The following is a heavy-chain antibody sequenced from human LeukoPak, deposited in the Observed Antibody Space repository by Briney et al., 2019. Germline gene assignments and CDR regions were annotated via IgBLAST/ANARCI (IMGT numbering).Heavy chain of an antibody. CDR3: AKVNYYGSGPMDV. J-gene: IGHJ6*02. D-gene: IGHD3-10*01. V-gene: IGHV3-23*01. CDR2: ISGSGGST. Sequence: SAISGSGGSTYYADSVKGRFTISRDNSKNTLYLQMNSLRAEDTAVYYCAKVNYYGSGPMDVWGQGTTVTVSS.